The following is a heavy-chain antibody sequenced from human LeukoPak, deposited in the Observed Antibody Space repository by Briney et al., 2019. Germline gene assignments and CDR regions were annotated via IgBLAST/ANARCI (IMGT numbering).Heavy chain of an antibody. CDR1: GFTFSSYG. J-gene: IGHJ5*02. CDR2: IRYDGSNK. CDR3: AKDGDDCSSTSCQEDP. D-gene: IGHD2-2*01. Sequence: PGRSLRLSCAASGFTFSSYGMHWVRQAPGKGLEWVAFIRYDGSNKYYADSVKGRFTISRDNSKDTLYLQMNSLRAEDTAVYYCAKDGDDCSSTSCQEDPWGQGTLVTVSS. V-gene: IGHV3-30*02.